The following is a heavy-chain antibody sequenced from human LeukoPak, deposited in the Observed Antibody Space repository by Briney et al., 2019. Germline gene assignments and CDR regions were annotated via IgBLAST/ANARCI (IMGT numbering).Heavy chain of an antibody. CDR2: ITGSGSTI. CDR1: GFTFSDYY. V-gene: IGHV3-11*01. Sequence: GRSLRLSCAASGFTFSDYYMSWVRQAPGKGLEWVSYITGSGSTIDYADSVKGRFSISRDNAKNSLYLQMNSLRAEDTAVYYCGRETYCSGGTCYFDYWGQGTLVTVSS. D-gene: IGHD2-15*01. J-gene: IGHJ4*02. CDR3: GRETYCSGGTCYFDY.